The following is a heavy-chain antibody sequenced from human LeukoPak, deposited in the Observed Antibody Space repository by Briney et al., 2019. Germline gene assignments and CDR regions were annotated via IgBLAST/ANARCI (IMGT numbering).Heavy chain of an antibody. CDR2: INHSGST. CDR3: ARAGSYYYDSSGLFDY. V-gene: IGHV4-34*01. D-gene: IGHD3-22*01. Sequence: SETLSLTCTVSGGSISSNYWSWIRQPPGKGLEWIGEINHSGSTNYNPSLKSRVTISVDTSKNQFSLKLSSVTAADTAVYYCARAGSYYYDSSGLFDYWGQGTLVTVSS. CDR1: GGSISSNY. J-gene: IGHJ4*02.